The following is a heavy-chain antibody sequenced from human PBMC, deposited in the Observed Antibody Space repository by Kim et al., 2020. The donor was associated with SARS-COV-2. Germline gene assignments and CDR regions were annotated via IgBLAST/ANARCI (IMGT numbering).Heavy chain of an antibody. CDR3: ARPRSYYDSSGYYFYYGMDV. V-gene: IGHV3-11*06. CDR1: GFTFSDYY. J-gene: IGHJ6*02. CDR2: ISSSSSYT. D-gene: IGHD3-22*01. Sequence: GGSLRLSCAASGFTFSDYYMSWIRQAPGKGLEWVSYISSSSSYTNYADSVKGRFTISRDNAKNSLYLQMNSLRAEDTAVYYCARPRSYYDSSGYYFYYGMDVWGQGTTVTVSS.